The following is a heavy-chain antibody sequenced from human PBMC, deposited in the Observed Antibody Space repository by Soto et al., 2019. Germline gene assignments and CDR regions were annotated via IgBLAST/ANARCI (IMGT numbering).Heavy chain of an antibody. D-gene: IGHD1-26*01. CDR3: ASRERVDAFDI. Sequence: QVQLVQSGAEVKKPGSSVKVSCKASGGTFSSYAISWVRQAPGQGLEWMGGIIPILGSANYAQKFQDRVTITADESTATTYMELSSLRSEDAAVYYCASRERVDAFDIWGQWTMVTVSS. CDR1: GGTFSSYA. CDR2: IIPILGSA. J-gene: IGHJ3*02. V-gene: IGHV1-69*01.